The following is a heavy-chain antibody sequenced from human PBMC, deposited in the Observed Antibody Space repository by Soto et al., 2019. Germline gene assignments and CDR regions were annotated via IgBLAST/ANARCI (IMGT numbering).Heavy chain of an antibody. D-gene: IGHD6-19*01. CDR3: ARVTSSGLYENWFDP. CDR1: GGTFSSYA. J-gene: IGHJ5*02. CDR2: IIPIFGTA. V-gene: IGHV1-69*01. Sequence: QVQLVQSGAEVKKPGSSVKVSCKASGGTFSSYAISWVRQAPGQGLEWMGGIIPIFGTANYAQKFQGRATITADESTSTAYIELSSLRSEDTAVYYCARVTSSGLYENWFDPWGQGTLVTVSS.